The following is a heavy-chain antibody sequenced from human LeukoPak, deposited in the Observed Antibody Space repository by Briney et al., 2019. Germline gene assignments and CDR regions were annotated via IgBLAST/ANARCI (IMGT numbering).Heavy chain of an antibody. V-gene: IGHV4-59*01. CDR3: ARAVGDSGYGGFNDY. J-gene: IGHJ4*02. Sequence: SETLSLTCTVSRVAISTSFCSCIPQSPGKRLKCFGNIYYNGNTNYNPSLQRPFTISLDTYKNPFSISFSSVTPAHTPVQSCARAVGDSGYGGFNDYWGQGIVVTVFS. D-gene: IGHD5-12*01. CDR2: IYYNGNT. CDR1: RVAISTSF.